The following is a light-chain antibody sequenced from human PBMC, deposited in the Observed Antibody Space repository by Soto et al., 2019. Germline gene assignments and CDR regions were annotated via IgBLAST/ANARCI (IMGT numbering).Light chain of an antibody. J-gene: IGKJ1*01. Sequence: DIQLPQSPSTLSGSVGERVTITCRASQTISSWLAWYQQKPGKAPKLLIYKASTLKSGVPSRFSGSGSVTEFTLTISSLQTDDLATSYCQHYNSYSEAFGQGTKVELE. CDR1: QTISSW. CDR3: QHYNSYSEA. CDR2: KAS. V-gene: IGKV1-5*03.